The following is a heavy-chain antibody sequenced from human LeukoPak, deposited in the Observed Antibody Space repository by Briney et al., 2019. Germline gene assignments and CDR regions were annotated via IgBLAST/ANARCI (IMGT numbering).Heavy chain of an antibody. CDR1: GYDFSNYW. J-gene: IGHJ3*02. D-gene: IGHD3-9*01. CDR3: ARHPWNDILTGRDAFQI. Sequence: GESLTISCETSGYDFSNYWIGWVRQTPAKGLEWIGIIYPGDFNTKYSPSFQGQVTMSADKSISTAYLQWSSLKASDTAMYYCARHPWNDILTGRDAFQIWGQGTMVTVSS. CDR2: IYPGDFNT. V-gene: IGHV5-51*01.